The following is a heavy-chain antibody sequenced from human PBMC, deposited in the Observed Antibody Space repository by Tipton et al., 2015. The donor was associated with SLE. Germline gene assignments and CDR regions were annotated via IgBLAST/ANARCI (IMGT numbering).Heavy chain of an antibody. CDR1: GGSIFSYY. CDR2: IYFSGST. V-gene: IGHV4-59*01. CDR3: ARDGGAAAESYNYYVDV. Sequence: LRLSCTVSGGSIFSYYWSWIRQPPGKGLEWIGYIYFSGSTNYNPSLRSRVTMSIDTSNNQFSLKLSSVTAADTAVYFCARDGGAAAESYNYYVDVWGRGTTVTVSS. J-gene: IGHJ6*03. D-gene: IGHD6-13*01.